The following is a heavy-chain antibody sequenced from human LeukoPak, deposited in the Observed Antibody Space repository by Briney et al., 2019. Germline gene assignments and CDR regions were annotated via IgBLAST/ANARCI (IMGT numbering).Heavy chain of an antibody. Sequence: PGGSLRLSCAASGFTFSRYDLHWVRQAPGKGLEYVSAIRGNGGTTYYANSVKGRFTISRDNSKNTLYLQMGSLRAEDMGVSYCARSWIPVIGSRLHCDRWGQGTLVTVSS. D-gene: IGHD2-21*01. CDR3: ARSWIPVIGSRLHCDR. V-gene: IGHV3-64*01. CDR1: GFTFSRYD. J-gene: IGHJ5*02. CDR2: IRGNGGTT.